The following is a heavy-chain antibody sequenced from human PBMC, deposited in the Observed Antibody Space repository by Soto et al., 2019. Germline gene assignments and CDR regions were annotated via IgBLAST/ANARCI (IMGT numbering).Heavy chain of an antibody. J-gene: IGHJ4*02. CDR2: ISSSSSYI. D-gene: IGHD6-19*01. CDR1: GFTFSSYS. V-gene: IGHV3-21*01. Sequence: GGSLRLSCAASGFTFSSYSMNWVRQAPGKGLEWVSSISSSSSYIYYADSVKGRFTISRDNAKNSLYLQMNSLRAEDTAVYYCARDLALAVAGTFDYWGQGTLVTVS. CDR3: ARDLALAVAGTFDY.